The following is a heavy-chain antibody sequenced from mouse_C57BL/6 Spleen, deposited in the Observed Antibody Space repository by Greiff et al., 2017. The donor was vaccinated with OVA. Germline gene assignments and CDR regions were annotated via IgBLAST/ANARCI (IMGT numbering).Heavy chain of an antibody. J-gene: IGHJ3*01. CDR3: TRWGAIYDDYDVGSWFAY. CDR2: IYPGNSDT. V-gene: IGHV1-5*01. D-gene: IGHD2-4*01. Sequence: EVQLQQSGTVLARPGASVKMSCKTSGYTFTSYWMHWVKQRPGQGLEWIGAIYPGNSDTSYNQKFKGKAKLTAVTSASTAYMELSRLTNEDSAGYYCTRWGAIYDDYDVGSWFAYWGQGTLVTVSA. CDR1: GYTFTSYW.